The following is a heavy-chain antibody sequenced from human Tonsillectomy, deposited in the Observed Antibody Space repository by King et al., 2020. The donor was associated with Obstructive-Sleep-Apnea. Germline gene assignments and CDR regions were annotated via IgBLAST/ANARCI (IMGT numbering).Heavy chain of an antibody. Sequence: VQLVESGGGLVQPGGSLRLSCVASGFTVSSNYMSWVRQAPGKGLEGGSVIYTGGTTYYADSVTGRITISRDNSKNTRYLQMNSLRAEDTAVYYCARTPVSWYFDLWGRGTLVTVSS. CDR1: GFTVSSNY. V-gene: IGHV3-66*01. J-gene: IGHJ2*01. CDR3: ARTPVSWYFDL. CDR2: IYTGGTT.